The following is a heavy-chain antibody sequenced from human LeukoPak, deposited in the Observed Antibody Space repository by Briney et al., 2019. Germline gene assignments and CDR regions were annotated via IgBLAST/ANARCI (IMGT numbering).Heavy chain of an antibody. CDR1: GYTFTSYA. Sequence: ASVKVSCKASGYTFTSYALHWVRQAPGQRLEWMGWINAGNGNTKYSQKFQGRPTITRDSSASTAYMDLSRLRSEDTAVYYCARESESSGWDYWGQGTLVTVSS. CDR3: ARESESSGWDY. J-gene: IGHJ4*02. D-gene: IGHD3-22*01. CDR2: INAGNGNT. V-gene: IGHV1-3*01.